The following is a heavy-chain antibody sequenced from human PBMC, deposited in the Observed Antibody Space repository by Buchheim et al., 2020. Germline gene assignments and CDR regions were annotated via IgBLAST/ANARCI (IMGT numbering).Heavy chain of an antibody. V-gene: IGHV4-39*07. Sequence: QLQLQESGPGLVKPSETLSLTCTVSGDSVSSSSYYWGWIRQPPGKGLEWIGSIYYSGSTYYNPSLKSRVTISVDTSKNQFSLKLSSVTAADTAVYYCARDYSVTGHLFDYWGQGAL. D-gene: IGHD4-17*01. CDR1: GDSVSSSSYY. J-gene: IGHJ4*02. CDR3: ARDYSVTGHLFDY. CDR2: IYYSGST.